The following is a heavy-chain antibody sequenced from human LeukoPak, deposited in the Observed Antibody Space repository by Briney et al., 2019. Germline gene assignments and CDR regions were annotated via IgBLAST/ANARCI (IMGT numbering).Heavy chain of an antibody. V-gene: IGHV1-69*04. D-gene: IGHD3-3*01. CDR3: ARDWSYDFWSGYVDEWWFDP. CDR1: GGTFSSYT. CDR2: IIPILGIA. Sequence: VASVKVSCKASGGTFSSYTISWVRQAPGQGLEWMGRIIPILGIANYAQKFQGRVTITADKSTSTDYMELSSLRSEDTAVYYCARDWSYDFWSGYVDEWWFDPWGQGTLVTVSS. J-gene: IGHJ5*02.